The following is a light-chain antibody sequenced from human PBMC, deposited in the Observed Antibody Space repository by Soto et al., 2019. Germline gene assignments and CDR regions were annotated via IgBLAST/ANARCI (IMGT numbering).Light chain of an antibody. V-gene: IGKV3D-20*02. CDR2: GAS. CDR3: QQRSSWPRT. CDR1: QSVSSSY. Sequence: EIVLTQSPGTLSLSPGERATLSCRASQSVSSSYLAWYQQKPGQAPRLLIYGASRRATGIPDRFNATGSGTDFTLTISSLEPEDFALYYCQQRSSWPRTLGQGTKVDIK. J-gene: IGKJ1*01.